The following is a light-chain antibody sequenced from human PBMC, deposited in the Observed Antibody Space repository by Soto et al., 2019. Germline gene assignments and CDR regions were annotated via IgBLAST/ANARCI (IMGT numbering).Light chain of an antibody. J-gene: IGKJ3*01. V-gene: IGKV3-20*01. CDR1: QSVSGRY. CDR2: GAS. CDR3: QQYESSPHN. Sequence: EIVLTQSPGTLSLSPGERATLSCRASQSVSGRYLAWYQQKPGQAPRLLIEGASSRAAGIPDRFSGSESGPDFTLTISRVEPEDFAVYYCQQYESSPHNFGHGTRVEI.